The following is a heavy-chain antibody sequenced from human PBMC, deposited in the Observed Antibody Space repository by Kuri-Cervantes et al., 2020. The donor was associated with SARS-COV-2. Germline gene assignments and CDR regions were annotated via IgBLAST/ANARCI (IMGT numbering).Heavy chain of an antibody. J-gene: IGHJ4*02. CDR2: IYTSGST. CDR1: GGSISSYY. CDR3: AREYSSGLFDY. D-gene: IGHD6-19*01. V-gene: IGHV4-4*07. Sequence: GSLRLSCTASGGSISSYYWSWIRQPAGKGLEWIGRIYTSGSTNYNPSLKSRVTMSVDTSKNQFSLKLSSVTAADTAVYYCAREYSSGLFDYWGQGTLVTVSS.